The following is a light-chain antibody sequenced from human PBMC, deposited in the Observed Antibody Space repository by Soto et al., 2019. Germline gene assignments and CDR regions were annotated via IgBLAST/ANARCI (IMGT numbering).Light chain of an antibody. Sequence: EIVLTQSPGTLSLSPGERASLSCRASQSVSSNYLAWYQQKPGQTPRLLIYGASSRATGIPDRFSGSGSGTDFTLTISRLEPEDLGVYYCQQNGSSPLTFGGGTKV. CDR1: QSVSSNY. CDR2: GAS. J-gene: IGKJ4*01. CDR3: QQNGSSPLT. V-gene: IGKV3-20*01.